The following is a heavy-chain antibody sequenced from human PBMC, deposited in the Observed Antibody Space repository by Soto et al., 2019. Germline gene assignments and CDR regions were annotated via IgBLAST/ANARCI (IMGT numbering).Heavy chain of an antibody. CDR1: GFSLSTSGVG. Sequence: QITLKESGPTLVKPTQTLTLTCTFSGFSLSTSGVGVGWIRQPPGKALEWLALIYWDDDKRYSPSLKSRLTTTKDPSKNQVVLTMTSMDPVDTATYCCAKQAARDYDCWSGYLGFDYWGQGTLVTVSS. D-gene: IGHD3-3*01. CDR2: IYWDDDK. J-gene: IGHJ4*02. CDR3: AKQAARDYDCWSGYLGFDY. V-gene: IGHV2-5*02.